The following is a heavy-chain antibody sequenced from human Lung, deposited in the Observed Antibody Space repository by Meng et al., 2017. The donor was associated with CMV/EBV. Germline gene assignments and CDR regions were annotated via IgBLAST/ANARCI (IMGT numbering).Heavy chain of an antibody. CDR1: GGSMSSGNYY. V-gene: IGHV4-30-4*01. D-gene: IGHD2-21*01. CDR3: ASFDHIPRRNYFDY. J-gene: IGHJ4*02. CDR2: IHHSGSA. Sequence: GQVEEAGPGLGEPVQTLSLTCTVSGGSMSSGNYYWSWIRQPPGKGLEWIGYIHHSGSAYYNPSLKSRVSISVDTSKNQFSLNLNSMTAADTAVYYCASFDHIPRRNYFDYWGQGTLVTVSS.